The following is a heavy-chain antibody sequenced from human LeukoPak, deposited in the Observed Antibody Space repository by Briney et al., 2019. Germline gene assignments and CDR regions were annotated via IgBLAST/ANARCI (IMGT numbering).Heavy chain of an antibody. CDR2: ISSSGSTI. Sequence: GGSLRLSCAASGFTFSSYEMNWVRQAPGKGLEWVSYISSSGSTIYYADSVKGRFTISRDNAKNSLYLQMNSLRAEDTAVYYCAREYYGCFDYWGQGTLVTVSS. CDR3: AREYYGCFDY. D-gene: IGHD3-10*01. CDR1: GFTFSSYE. V-gene: IGHV3-48*03. J-gene: IGHJ4*02.